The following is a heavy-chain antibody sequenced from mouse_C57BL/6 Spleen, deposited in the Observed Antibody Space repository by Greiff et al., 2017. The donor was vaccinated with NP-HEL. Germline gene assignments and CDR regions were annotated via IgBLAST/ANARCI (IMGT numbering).Heavy chain of an antibody. CDR1: GYSFTDYN. CDR3: ARNPNYGSSWEWYFDV. CDR2: INPNYGTT. V-gene: IGHV1-39*01. D-gene: IGHD1-1*01. Sequence: EVQLQESGPELVKPGASVKISCKASGYSFTDYNMNWVKQSNGKSLEWIGVINPNYGTTSYNQKFKGKATLTVDQSSSTAYMQLNSLTSEDSAVYYCARNPNYGSSWEWYFDVWGTGTTVTVSS. J-gene: IGHJ1*03.